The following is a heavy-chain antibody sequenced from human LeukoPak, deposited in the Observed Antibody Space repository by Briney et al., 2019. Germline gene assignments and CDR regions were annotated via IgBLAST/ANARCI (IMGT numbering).Heavy chain of an antibody. D-gene: IGHD6-13*01. J-gene: IGHJ4*02. V-gene: IGHV3-7*01. CDR1: GFTFTSYW. Sequence: GGSLRLSCAVSGFTFTSYWMSWVRQAPGKGLEWVANINQDGSEKYYVDSMKGRFTISRDNAKNSLYLQMNSLRAEDTAIYYCTRILRQQLVMFDYWGQGTLVTVSS. CDR3: TRILRQQLVMFDY. CDR2: INQDGSEK.